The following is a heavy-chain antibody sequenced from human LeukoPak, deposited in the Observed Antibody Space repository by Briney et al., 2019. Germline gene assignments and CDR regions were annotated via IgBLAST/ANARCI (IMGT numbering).Heavy chain of an antibody. CDR3: AREDEYCSSTSCYGY. J-gene: IGHJ4*02. CDR1: GGTFSSYA. D-gene: IGHD2-2*01. V-gene: IGHV1-69*01. Sequence: SVKVSCKASGGTFSSYAISWVRQAPGQGLEWMGGIIPIFGTANYAQKFQGRVTITADESTSTAYMELSSLRSEDTAVYYCAREDEYCSSTSCYGYWGQGTLVAVSS. CDR2: IIPIFGTA.